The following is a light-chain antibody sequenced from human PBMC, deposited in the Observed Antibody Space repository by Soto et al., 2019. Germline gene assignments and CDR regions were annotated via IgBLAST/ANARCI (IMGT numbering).Light chain of an antibody. CDR2: GAS. V-gene: IGKV3-15*01. CDR1: QSVSSN. Sequence: EIVMTQSPATLSVSPGEGATLSCRASQSVSSNLAWYQQKPGQAPRLLVYGASTRATGIPARFSASGSGTEFTLTTISLQSEDFAVYYCQQYNDWPPAITFGQGTRLEIK. J-gene: IGKJ5*01. CDR3: QQYNDWPPAIT.